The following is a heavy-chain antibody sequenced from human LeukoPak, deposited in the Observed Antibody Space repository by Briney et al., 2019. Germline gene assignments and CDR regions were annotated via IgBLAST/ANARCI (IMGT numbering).Heavy chain of an antibody. V-gene: IGHV3-48*03. J-gene: IGHJ6*02. CDR2: ISSSGSTI. D-gene: IGHD3-3*01. CDR1: GFTFSSYE. CDR3: TRNYDFWSGPPAGYGMDV. Sequence: GGSLRLSCAASGFTFSSYEMNWVRQAPGKGLEWVSYISSSGSTIYYADSVKGRFTISRDNAKNSLYLQMNSLRAEDTAVYYCTRNYDFWSGPPAGYGMDVWGQGTTVTVS.